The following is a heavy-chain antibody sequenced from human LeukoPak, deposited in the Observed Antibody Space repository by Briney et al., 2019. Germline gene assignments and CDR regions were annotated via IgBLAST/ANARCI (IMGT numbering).Heavy chain of an antibody. V-gene: IGHV3-33*06. D-gene: IGHD2-2*01. CDR2: IWYDGSNK. CDR1: GFTFSSYG. CDR3: AKRRYCSSTSCYTYFDY. J-gene: IGHJ4*02. Sequence: PGRPLRLSCAASGFTFSSYGMHWVRQAPGKGLEWVAVIWYDGSNKYYADSVKGRFTISRDNSKNTLYLQMNSPRAEDTAVYYCAKRRYCSSTSCYTYFDYWGQGTLVTVSS.